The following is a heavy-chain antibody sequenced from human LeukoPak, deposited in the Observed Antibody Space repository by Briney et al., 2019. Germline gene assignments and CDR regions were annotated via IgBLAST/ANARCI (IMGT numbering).Heavy chain of an antibody. J-gene: IGHJ4*02. D-gene: IGHD3-22*01. CDR3: ASWGSSGYYFRY. CDR2: IIPIFGTA. Sequence: SVKVSCKASGGTFSSYAISWVRQAPGQGLEWMGGIIPIFGTANYAQKFRGRVTITTDESTSTAYMELSSLRSEDTAVYYCASWGSSGYYFRYWGQGTLVTVSS. CDR1: GGTFSSYA. V-gene: IGHV1-69*05.